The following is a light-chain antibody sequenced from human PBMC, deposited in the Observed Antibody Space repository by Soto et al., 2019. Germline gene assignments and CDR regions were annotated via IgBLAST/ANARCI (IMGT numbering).Light chain of an antibody. V-gene: IGLV1-36*01. J-gene: IGLJ1*01. CDR1: SSNIGNNA. CDR3: AAGDDSLNGV. CDR2: YDD. Sequence: QSVLTQPPSVSEAPRQRVTISCSGSSSNIGNNAVNWYQQLPGKAPKLLIYYDDLPPSGVSDRFSGSKSGTSASLAISGLQYEDEADYYCAAGDDSLNGVFGTGTQVTDL.